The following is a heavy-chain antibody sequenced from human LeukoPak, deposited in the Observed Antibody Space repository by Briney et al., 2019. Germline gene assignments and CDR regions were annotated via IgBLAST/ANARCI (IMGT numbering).Heavy chain of an antibody. V-gene: IGHV3-30*18. CDR3: AKSGSSWFFDY. Sequence: PGRSLRLSCAASGFTFSSYGMHWVRQAPGKGLEWVAVMSYDGSNKYYADSVKGRFTISRDNSKNTLYLQMNSLRAEDTAVYYCAKSGSSWFFDYWGQGTLVTVSS. J-gene: IGHJ4*02. CDR2: MSYDGSNK. D-gene: IGHD6-13*01. CDR1: GFTFSSYG.